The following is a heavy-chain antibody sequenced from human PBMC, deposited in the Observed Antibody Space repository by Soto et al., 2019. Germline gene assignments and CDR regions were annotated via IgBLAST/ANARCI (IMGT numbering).Heavy chain of an antibody. CDR1: GFTFSSYG. CDR2: ISDDGSNK. CDR3: AKDRHPDGIWTFDS. D-gene: IGHD3-9*01. Sequence: GGSLRLSCAASGFTFSSYGMHWVRQAPGKGLEWVAVISDDGSNKYYAASVKGRFTISRDNSKKMLYLQMNSLRDEDTAVYYCAKDRHPDGIWTFDSWGPGTLVTVSS. V-gene: IGHV3-30*18. J-gene: IGHJ4*02.